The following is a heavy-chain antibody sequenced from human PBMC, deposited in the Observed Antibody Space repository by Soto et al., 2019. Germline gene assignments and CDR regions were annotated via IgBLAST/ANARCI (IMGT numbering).Heavy chain of an antibody. CDR2: ISYDGSNK. Sequence: PGGSLRLSCAASGFTFSSYGMHWVRQAPGKGLEWVAVISYDGSNKYYADSVKGRFTISRDNSKNTLYLQMNSLRAEDTAVYYCAKDWNTVTTGNWFDPWGQGTLVTVSS. CDR3: AKDWNTVTTGNWFDP. J-gene: IGHJ5*02. CDR1: GFTFSSYG. V-gene: IGHV3-30*18. D-gene: IGHD4-17*01.